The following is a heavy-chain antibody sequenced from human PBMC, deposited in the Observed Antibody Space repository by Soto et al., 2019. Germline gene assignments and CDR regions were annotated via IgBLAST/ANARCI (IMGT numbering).Heavy chain of an antibody. D-gene: IGHD2-2*01. CDR3: ARPLGYCSSTSCPPVA. Sequence: SVKVSCKXSGGTFSSYAISWVRQAPGQGLEWMGGIIPIFGTANYAQKFQGRVTITADKSTSTAYMELSSLRSEDTAVYYCARPLGYCSSTSCPPVAWGQGTLVTVSS. V-gene: IGHV1-69*06. CDR2: IIPIFGTA. CDR1: GGTFSSYA. J-gene: IGHJ5*02.